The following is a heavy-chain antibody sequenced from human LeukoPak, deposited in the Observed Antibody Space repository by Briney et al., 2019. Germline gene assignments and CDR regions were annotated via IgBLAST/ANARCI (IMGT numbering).Heavy chain of an antibody. CDR1: GFTFSSYW. Sequence: GSLRLSCAASGFTFSSYWMSWVRQAPGKGLEWMGEINHSGSANYYLSLKSRGTISVDTSKNQFSLKLSSVTAADTAVYYCARGFRGYCSSTSCSRPRYRQVGSGWLFDYWGQGTLVTVSS. D-gene: IGHD2-2*01. J-gene: IGHJ4*02. CDR3: ARGFRGYCSSTSCSRPRYRQVGSGWLFDY. V-gene: IGHV4-34*01. CDR2: INHSGSA.